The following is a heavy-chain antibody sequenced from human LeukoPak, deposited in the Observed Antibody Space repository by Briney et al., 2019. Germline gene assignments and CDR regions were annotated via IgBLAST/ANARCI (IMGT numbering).Heavy chain of an antibody. Sequence: SETLSLTCTVSGGSISTFYWSWIRQPPGKGLEWIGYIYYTGSTNYNSSLKSRVTISVDTSKNQFSLKLNSVTAADTAVYYCARGPYYSDSITYSFDYWGQGTLVTVSS. CDR1: GGSISTFY. V-gene: IGHV4-59*01. CDR2: IYYTGST. CDR3: ARGPYYSDSITYSFDY. D-gene: IGHD3-22*01. J-gene: IGHJ4*02.